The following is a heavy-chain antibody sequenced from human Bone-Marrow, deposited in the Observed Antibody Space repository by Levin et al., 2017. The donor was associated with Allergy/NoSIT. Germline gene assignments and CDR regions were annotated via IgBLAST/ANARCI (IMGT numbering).Heavy chain of an antibody. J-gene: IGHJ4*02. CDR3: ARTGLWFGETPDY. CDR2: ISSSSSYT. V-gene: IGHV3-11*03. Sequence: GGSLRLSCAASGFTFSDYYMSWIHQAPGKGLEWVSYISSSSSYTNYADSVKGRFTISRDNAKNSLYLQMNSLRAEDTAVYYCARTGLWFGETPDYWGQGTLVTVSS. CDR1: GFTFSDYY. D-gene: IGHD3-10*01.